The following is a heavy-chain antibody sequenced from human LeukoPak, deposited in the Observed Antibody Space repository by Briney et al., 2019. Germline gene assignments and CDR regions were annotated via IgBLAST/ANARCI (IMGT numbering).Heavy chain of an antibody. Sequence: KSGGSLRLSCAASGFTFSNAWMSWVRQAPGKGLEWVGRIKNRTGVGTTDYAAPVKGRFTISRDDSKNTLYLQMNRLKTEDTAVYHCNRAPTPLYYDILTGYYTNGMDVWGKGTTVTVSS. D-gene: IGHD3-9*01. J-gene: IGHJ6*04. CDR2: IKNRTGVGTT. V-gene: IGHV3-15*01. CDR1: GFTFSNAW. CDR3: NRAPTPLYYDILTGYYTNGMDV.